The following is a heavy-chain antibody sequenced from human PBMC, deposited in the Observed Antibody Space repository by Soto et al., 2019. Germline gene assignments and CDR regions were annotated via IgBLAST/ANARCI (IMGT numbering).Heavy chain of an antibody. CDR3: ARVHRFLGMTDAFDI. CDR2: MNPNSGNT. J-gene: IGHJ3*02. Sequence: ASVKVSCKASGYTFTSYDINWVRQATGQGLEWMGWMNPNSGNTGYAQKFQGRVTMTRNTSISTAYMELSRLRSDDTAVYYCARVHRFLGMTDAFDIWGQGTMVTVSS. D-gene: IGHD3-3*01. V-gene: IGHV1-8*01. CDR1: GYTFTSYD.